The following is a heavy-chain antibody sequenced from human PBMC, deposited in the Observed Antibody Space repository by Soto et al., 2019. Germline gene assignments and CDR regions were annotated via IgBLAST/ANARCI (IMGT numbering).Heavy chain of an antibody. Sequence: PSETLSLTCTVSGGSISSYYWNWIRQPPGKGLEWIGYIYYSGSTNYNPSLKSRPTISVGTSKTQSSLRLDSVTAADTAVYYCSRIAVSGPRTGFDYWGQGILVTVSS. CDR1: GGSISSYY. V-gene: IGHV4-59*08. J-gene: IGHJ4*02. CDR2: IYYSGST. CDR3: SRIAVSGPRTGFDY. D-gene: IGHD6-19*01.